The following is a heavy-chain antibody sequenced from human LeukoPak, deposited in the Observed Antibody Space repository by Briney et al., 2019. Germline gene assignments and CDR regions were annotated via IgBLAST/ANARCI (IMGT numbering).Heavy chain of an antibody. V-gene: IGHV3-21*01. Sequence: GGSLRLSCVGSGFTFSNYSFNWVRQAPGKGLEWVSSISKGSGYIYQTDSVKGRFTISRDNAKNSLFLEMNSLRVEDTAVYYCVRDMGRESIFDYWGQGTLATVSS. CDR3: VRDMGRESIFDY. J-gene: IGHJ4*02. CDR1: GFTFSNYS. CDR2: ISKGSGYI.